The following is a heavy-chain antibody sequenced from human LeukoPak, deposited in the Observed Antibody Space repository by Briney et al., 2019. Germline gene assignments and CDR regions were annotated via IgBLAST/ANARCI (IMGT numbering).Heavy chain of an antibody. CDR3: ARVNYYDSSGYYYPEY. CDR2: VYTSGST. V-gene: IGHV4-61*02. J-gene: IGHJ4*02. CDR1: GDSISSDTYY. D-gene: IGHD3-22*01. Sequence: SQTLSLTCTVSGDSISSDTYYWNWIRQPAGKGLEWIGRVYTSGSTNYNPSLKSRVTISVDTSKNQFSLKLSSVTAADTAVYYCARVNYYDSSGYYYPEYWGQGTLVTVSS.